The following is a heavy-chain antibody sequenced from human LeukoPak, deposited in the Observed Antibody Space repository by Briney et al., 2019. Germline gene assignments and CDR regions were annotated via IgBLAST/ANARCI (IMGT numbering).Heavy chain of an antibody. Sequence: GSLRLSCAASRFTLSTYWMSWVRQAPGKGLEWVAHIKQDGSQEYYVDSVKGRFTISRDSAKNSLYLQMNSLRAEDAAVYYCARGVPYDSWSGPHYSDYWGQGTLVTVSS. CDR3: ARGVPYDSWSGPHYSDY. D-gene: IGHD3-3*01. J-gene: IGHJ4*02. V-gene: IGHV3-7*01. CDR1: RFTLSTYW. CDR2: IKQDGSQE.